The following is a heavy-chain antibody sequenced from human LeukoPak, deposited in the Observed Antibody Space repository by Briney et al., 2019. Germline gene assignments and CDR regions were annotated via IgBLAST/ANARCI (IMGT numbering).Heavy chain of an antibody. CDR1: GGSFSGYY. CDR3: TRLGGSFHDAFDI. CDR2: INHSGST. J-gene: IGHJ3*02. V-gene: IGHV4-34*01. D-gene: IGHD1-26*01. Sequence: SETLSLTCAVYGGSFSGYYGSWIRQPPGKGLEWIGEINHSGSTNYNPSLKSRVTISVDTSKNQFSLKLSSVTAADTAVYYCTRLGGSFHDAFDIWGQGTMVTVSS.